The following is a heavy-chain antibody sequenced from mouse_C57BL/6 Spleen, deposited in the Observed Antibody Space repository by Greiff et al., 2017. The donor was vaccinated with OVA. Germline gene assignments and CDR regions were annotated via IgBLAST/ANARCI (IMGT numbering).Heavy chain of an antibody. D-gene: IGHD2-5*01. V-gene: IGHV5-4*03. CDR2: ISDGGSYT. Sequence: EVKLMESGGGLVKPGGSLKLSCAASGFTFSSYAMSWVRQTPEKRLEWVATISDGGSYTYYPDNVKGRFPISRDNAKNNLYLQMSHLKSEDTAMYYCARDSNYRYFDYWGQGTTLTVSS. CDR1: GFTFSSYA. CDR3: ARDSNYRYFDY. J-gene: IGHJ2*01.